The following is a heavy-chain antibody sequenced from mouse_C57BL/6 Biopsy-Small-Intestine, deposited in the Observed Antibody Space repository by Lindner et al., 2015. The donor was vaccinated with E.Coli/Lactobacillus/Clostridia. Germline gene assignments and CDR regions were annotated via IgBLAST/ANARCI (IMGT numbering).Heavy chain of an antibody. Sequence: VQLQESGPELVMPGASVKISCKASGYAFNGSWMNWVKQRPGKGLEWIGRIYPGEGDTTYNGKFKVKATLAADKSSSTAYMQLSSLTSEDSAVYFCARGTRLDYWGHGTTLTVSS. CDR3: ARGTRLDY. CDR2: IYPGEGDT. CDR1: GYAFNGSW. V-gene: IGHV1-82*01. J-gene: IGHJ2*01. D-gene: IGHD3-1*01.